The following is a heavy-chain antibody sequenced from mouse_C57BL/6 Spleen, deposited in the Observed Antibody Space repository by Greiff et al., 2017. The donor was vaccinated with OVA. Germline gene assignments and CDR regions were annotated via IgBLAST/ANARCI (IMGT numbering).Heavy chain of an antibody. CDR2: INPKYGTT. CDR3: ASSTGTWYFDV. D-gene: IGHD1-1*01. CDR1: GYSFTDYN. Sequence: EVPRVESGPELVKPGASVKISCKASGYSFTDYNMNWVKQSNGKSLEWIGVINPKYGTTSYNQKFKGKATLTVDQSSSQAYMTLNSLTSEDSAVYYCASSTGTWYFDVWGTGTTVTVSS. J-gene: IGHJ1*03. V-gene: IGHV1-39*01.